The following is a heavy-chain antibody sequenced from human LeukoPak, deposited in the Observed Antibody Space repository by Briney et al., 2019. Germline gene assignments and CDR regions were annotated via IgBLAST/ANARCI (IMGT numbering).Heavy chain of an antibody. J-gene: IGHJ4*02. CDR1: GGTFNSYA. CDR2: IIPMSDTA. Sequence: GASVKVSCKASGGTFNSYAISWVRQAPGQGLEWMGGIIPMSDTANYPQKFRGRLTITADIPTSTVYMELSSLRSEDTAVYYCARAGWLQYYYFDYWGQGTLVTVSS. V-gene: IGHV1-69*06. CDR3: ARAGWLQYYYFDY. D-gene: IGHD5-24*01.